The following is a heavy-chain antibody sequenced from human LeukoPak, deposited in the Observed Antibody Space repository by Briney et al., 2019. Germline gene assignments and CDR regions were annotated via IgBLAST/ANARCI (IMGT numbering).Heavy chain of an antibody. CDR2: ITSGGST. CDR1: GFTFSNYA. V-gene: IGHV3-23*01. Sequence: PGGSLRLSCATSGFTFSNYAMSWVRQAPGKGLEWVSAITSGGSTFYADSAMGRFTISRDNSKNTLYLQMYNLRAEDTAVYYCARRDYFDYWGQGTLVTVSS. CDR3: ARRDYFDY. J-gene: IGHJ4*02.